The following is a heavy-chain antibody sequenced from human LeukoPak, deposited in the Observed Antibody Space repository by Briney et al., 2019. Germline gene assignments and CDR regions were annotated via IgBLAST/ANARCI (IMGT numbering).Heavy chain of an antibody. CDR3: ARGLLYCSSTSCSRGGFDY. V-gene: IGHV1-8*01. D-gene: IGHD2-2*01. Sequence: ASVKVSCKASGYTFTSYDINWGRRATGQGLEWMGWMNPNSGNTGYAQKFQGRVPMTRNTTISTAYMELSSLRSEDTAVYYCARGLLYCSSTSCSRGGFDYWGQGTLVTVSS. J-gene: IGHJ4*02. CDR1: GYTFTSYD. CDR2: MNPNSGNT.